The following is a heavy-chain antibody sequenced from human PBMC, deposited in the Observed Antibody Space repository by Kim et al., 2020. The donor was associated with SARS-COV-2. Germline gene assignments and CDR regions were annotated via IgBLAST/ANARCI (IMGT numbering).Heavy chain of an antibody. V-gene: IGHV3-48*03. CDR1: GFTFSTYE. Sequence: GGSLRLSCAASGFTFSTYEMNWVRQAPGRGLQWVSYISSTGSSKYYADSVKGRFIISRDNAKNSLYLQMNSLRAEDTAVYYCARDHPAITLFGVVIGPCDYWGQGTLVTVSS. CDR2: ISSTGSSK. J-gene: IGHJ4*02. CDR3: ARDHPAITLFGVVIGPCDY. D-gene: IGHD3-3*01.